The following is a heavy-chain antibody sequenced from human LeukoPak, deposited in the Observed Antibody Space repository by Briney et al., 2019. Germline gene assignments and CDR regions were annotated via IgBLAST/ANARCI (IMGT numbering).Heavy chain of an antibody. Sequence: SETLSLTCAVFGGSISSGGYSWSWIRQPPGRGLEWIGNTYYSGITYYNPSLKSRVTISVDRSKNQFSLKLSSVTAADTAVYYCARAFWREQQLEPFFDYWGQGTLVTVSS. J-gene: IGHJ4*02. CDR3: ARAFWREQQLEPFFDY. CDR2: TYYSGIT. V-gene: IGHV4-30-2*01. CDR1: GGSISSGGYS. D-gene: IGHD6-13*01.